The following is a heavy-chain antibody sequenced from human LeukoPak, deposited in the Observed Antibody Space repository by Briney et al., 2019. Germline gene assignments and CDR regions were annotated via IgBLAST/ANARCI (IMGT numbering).Heavy chain of an antibody. D-gene: IGHD3-3*01. V-gene: IGHV3-48*01. CDR3: ARGGQITIFGVVIEVRSGYFDY. Sequence: PGGSLRLSCAASGFTFSSYSMNWVRQAPGKGLERVSYISSSSSTIYYADSVKGRFTISRDNAKNSLYLQMNSLRAEDTAVYYCARGGQITIFGVVIEVRSGYFDYWGQGTLVTVSS. J-gene: IGHJ4*02. CDR2: ISSSSSTI. CDR1: GFTFSSYS.